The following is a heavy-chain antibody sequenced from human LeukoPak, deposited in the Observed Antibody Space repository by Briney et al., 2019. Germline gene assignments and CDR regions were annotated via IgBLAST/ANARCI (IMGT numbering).Heavy chain of an antibody. J-gene: IGHJ4*02. D-gene: IGHD5-18*01. CDR1: GLTFSSSW. Sequence: HPWGSLRLSCAVSGLTFSSSWMDWVRQAPGKGLEWVASINPDGNKKYSADSVKGRFTISRDNAENSLYLQMNSLRVEDTAFYYCARDLAYSRLDYWGQGMLVTVSS. V-gene: IGHV3-7*01. CDR2: INPDGNKK. CDR3: ARDLAYSRLDY.